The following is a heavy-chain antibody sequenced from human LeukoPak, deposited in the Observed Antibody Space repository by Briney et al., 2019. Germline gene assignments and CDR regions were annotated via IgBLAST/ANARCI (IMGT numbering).Heavy chain of an antibody. Sequence: SVKVSCKASGGTFSSYAISWVRQAPGQGLEWMGGIIPIFGTANYAQKFQGRVTMTRDMSTSTVYMELSSLRSEDTAVYYCARGPSRLQRFMDVWGKGTTVTVSS. J-gene: IGHJ6*03. CDR1: GGTFSSYA. V-gene: IGHV1-69*05. CDR3: ARGPSRLQRFMDV. CDR2: IIPIFGTA. D-gene: IGHD5-24*01.